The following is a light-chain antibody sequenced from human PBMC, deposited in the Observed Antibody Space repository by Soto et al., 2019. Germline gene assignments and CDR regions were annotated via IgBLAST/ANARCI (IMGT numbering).Light chain of an antibody. CDR3: QQYDNLPPFS. CDR1: QDISNY. V-gene: IGKV1-33*01. Sequence: DIQMTQSPSSLSAAVGDRVTITCQASQDISNYLNWYQQKPGKAPKLLIYDASNLETGVTSRFSGSGSGTAFTLTINSLQLEDIAPYSCQQYDNLPPFSFGPGTKVDIK. CDR2: DAS. J-gene: IGKJ3*01.